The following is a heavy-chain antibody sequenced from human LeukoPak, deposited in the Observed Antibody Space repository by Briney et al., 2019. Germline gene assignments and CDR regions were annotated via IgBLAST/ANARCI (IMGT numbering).Heavy chain of an antibody. CDR2: IKQDGSEK. V-gene: IGHV3-7*01. CDR1: GFTFSSYW. D-gene: IGHD6-6*01. CDR3: ARYRYSSSSRFLGY. Sequence: PGGSLRLSCAASGFTFSSYWMSWVRQAPGKGLEWVANIKQDGSEKYYVDSVKGRFTISRDNAKNSLYLQMNSLRAEDTAVYYCARYRYSSSSRFLGYWGQGTLVTVSS. J-gene: IGHJ4*02.